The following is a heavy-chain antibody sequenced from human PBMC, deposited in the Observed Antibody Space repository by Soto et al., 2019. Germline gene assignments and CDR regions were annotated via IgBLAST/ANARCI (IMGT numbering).Heavy chain of an antibody. CDR3: ARDFPVIRFSEASYYYYGMDV. CDR1: GYTFTSYG. J-gene: IGHJ6*02. D-gene: IGHD3-3*01. V-gene: IGHV1-18*01. Sequence: ASVKVSCKASGYTFTSYGISWVRQAPGQGLEWIGWISAYNGNTNYAQKLQGRVTMTTDTSTSTAYMELRSLRSDDTAVYYCARDFPVIRFSEASYYYYGMDVWGQGTTVTVSS. CDR2: ISAYNGNT.